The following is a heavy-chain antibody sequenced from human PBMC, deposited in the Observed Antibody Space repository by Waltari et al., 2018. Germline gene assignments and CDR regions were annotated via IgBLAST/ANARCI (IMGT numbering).Heavy chain of an antibody. V-gene: IGHV4-39*07. J-gene: IGHJ4*02. Sequence: QLQLQESGPGLVKPSETLSLTCTVSGGSISSSSYYWGWISPPPGKGLEWMGSIYYSGSTYYNPSLKSRVTISVDTSKNQFSLKLSSVTAADTAVYYCARQGSGGYYGRASFDYWGQGTLVTVSS. CDR3: ARQGSGGYYGRASFDY. D-gene: IGHD1-26*01. CDR1: GGSISSSSYY. CDR2: IYYSGST.